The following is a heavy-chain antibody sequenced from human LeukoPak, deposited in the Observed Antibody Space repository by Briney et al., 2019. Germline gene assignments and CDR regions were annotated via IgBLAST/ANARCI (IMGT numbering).Heavy chain of an antibody. CDR2: ISFSGSTI. V-gene: IGHV3-11*01. CDR1: GFTVSDYY. CDR3: ARGGSYLSAFDI. J-gene: IGHJ3*02. Sequence: GGSLRLSCAASGFTVSDYYMTWIRQAPGKGLDWVSYISFSGSTIYYADSVKGRFIISRDTAKNSLYLQMNSLRAEDTAVYYCARGGSYLSAFDIWGQGTMVTVSS. D-gene: IGHD1-26*01.